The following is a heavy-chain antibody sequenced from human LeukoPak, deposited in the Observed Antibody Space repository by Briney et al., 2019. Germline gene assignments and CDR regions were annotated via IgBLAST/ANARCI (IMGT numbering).Heavy chain of an antibody. V-gene: IGHV5-51*01. D-gene: IGHD2-15*01. Sequence: GESLKISCKGSGYSFTSYWIGWVGQMPGKGLEWMGIIYPGDSDTRYSPSFQGQVTISADKSISTAYLQWSSLKASDTAMYYCARLRYCSGGSCPDPYYFDYWGQGTLVTVSS. CDR3: ARLRYCSGGSCPDPYYFDY. CDR1: GYSFTSYW. CDR2: IYPGDSDT. J-gene: IGHJ4*02.